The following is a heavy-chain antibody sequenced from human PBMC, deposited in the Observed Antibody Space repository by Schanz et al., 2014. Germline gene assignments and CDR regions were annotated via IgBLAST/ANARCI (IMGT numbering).Heavy chain of an antibody. CDR2: IFFSGST. Sequence: QVQLQESGPGLVKPSETLSLTCTVSGVSIGGYYWSWIRQPPGKGLEWIGYIFFSGSTTYNPSFTIRLPLPVTIPKPRSALTLPAVTAADTAVYYCARDRVYSYGLPADYWGQGTLVTVSS. J-gene: IGHJ4*02. CDR3: ARDRVYSYGLPADY. CDR1: GVSIGGYY. D-gene: IGHD5-18*01. V-gene: IGHV4-4*08.